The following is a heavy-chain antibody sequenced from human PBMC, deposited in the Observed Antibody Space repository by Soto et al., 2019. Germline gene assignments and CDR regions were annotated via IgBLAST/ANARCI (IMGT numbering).Heavy chain of an antibody. CDR3: ARDWGVYPSEHNAYTPHLDA. J-gene: IGHJ5*02. V-gene: IGHV3-48*02. Sequence: GGSLSLSCAVSGFPVTTYGMNWVRQVPGKGLEWVSFIVGGSTSAWYADAVKGRFTISRDTAKNSLSLQMNSLRDEDTAVYFCARDWGVYPSEHNAYTPHLDAWGKGALVTVSS. CDR2: IVGGSTSA. D-gene: IGHD3-16*01. CDR1: GFPVTTYG.